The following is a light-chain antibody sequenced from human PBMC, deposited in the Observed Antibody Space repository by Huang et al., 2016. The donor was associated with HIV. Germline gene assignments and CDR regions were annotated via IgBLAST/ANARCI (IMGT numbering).Light chain of an antibody. CDR3: QQYYDWPPLT. J-gene: IGKJ4*01. CDR1: QIIGSN. Sequence: EIVMTQSPVTLSVSPGERATLSCRASQIIGSNLAWYQQKPGQTPRLLIYGASTRATGVPARFSGNGSETEFTLTISSLQSEDFAVYYCQQYYDWPPLTFGGGTKVEI. V-gene: IGKV3-15*01. CDR2: GAS.